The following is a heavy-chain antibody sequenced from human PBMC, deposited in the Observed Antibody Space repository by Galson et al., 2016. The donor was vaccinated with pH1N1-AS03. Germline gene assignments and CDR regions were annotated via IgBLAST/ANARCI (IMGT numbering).Heavy chain of an antibody. Sequence: SLRLSCAASGFTFDDYAMHWVRLAPGKGLEWVSGITWNSDSIGYADSVKGRFTISSDNAQNSLYLQMNSLRSEDTALYYCTARDFWGQGTLVTVAS. V-gene: IGHV3-9*01. J-gene: IGHJ4*02. CDR3: TARDF. CDR2: ITWNSDSI. CDR1: GFTFDDYA.